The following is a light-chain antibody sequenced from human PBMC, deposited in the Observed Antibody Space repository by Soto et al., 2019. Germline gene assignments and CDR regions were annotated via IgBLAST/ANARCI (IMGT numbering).Light chain of an antibody. CDR2: DVN. CDR3: CSYAGEYKYV. V-gene: IGLV2-11*01. CDR1: SSDVGAYNF. Sequence: SGLTQPRSVSGSPGQSVAVSCTGSSSDVGAYNFASWYQQHPGAAPKLLIHDVNKRPPGVPDRFSASKSGNTASLTISGLQAEDEADYYCCSYAGEYKYVFGSGTKVTVL. J-gene: IGLJ1*01.